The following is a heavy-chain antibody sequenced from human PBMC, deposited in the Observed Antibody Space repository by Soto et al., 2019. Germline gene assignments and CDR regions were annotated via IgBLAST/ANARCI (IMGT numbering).Heavy chain of an antibody. CDR2: ISGSGGST. V-gene: IGHV3-23*01. Sequence: GGSLSLSCPASGFPFSRYAMRWVRRAPGKGLEWVSAISGSGGSTYYADSVKGRFTISRDNSKNTLYLQMNSLRAEDTAVYYCAKGHDITIFGVVVDYWGQGTLVTVSS. CDR3: AKGHDITIFGVVVDY. J-gene: IGHJ4*02. CDR1: GFPFSRYA. D-gene: IGHD3-3*01.